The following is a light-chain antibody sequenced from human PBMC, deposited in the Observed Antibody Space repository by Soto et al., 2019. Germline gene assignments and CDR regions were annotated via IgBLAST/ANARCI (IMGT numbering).Light chain of an antibody. J-gene: IGLJ2*01. Sequence: QSALTQPASVSGSPGQSITISCTGTSSDVGSYNLVSWYQQHPGKAPKLMIYEGSKRPSGVSNLFSGSKSGNTASLTISGLQAEDEADYYCCSYAGSSTLGVVFGGGTKVTVL. V-gene: IGLV2-23*01. CDR2: EGS. CDR3: CSYAGSSTLGVV. CDR1: SSDVGSYNL.